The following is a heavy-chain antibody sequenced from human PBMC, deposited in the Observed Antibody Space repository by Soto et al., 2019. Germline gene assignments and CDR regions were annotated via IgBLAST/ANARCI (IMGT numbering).Heavy chain of an antibody. V-gene: IGHV4-30-2*01. CDR1: GGSISSGGNS. Sequence: QLQLQESGSGLVKPSQTLSLTCAVSGGSISSGGNSWSWIRQPPGKGLEWIGYIYHSGSTYYNPSLKSRVTISVDRSKNQFSLKLSSVTAADTAVYYCARVWNSGSYSYWRFDPWGQGTLVTVSS. D-gene: IGHD3-10*01. CDR3: ARVWNSGSYSYWRFDP. CDR2: IYHSGST. J-gene: IGHJ5*02.